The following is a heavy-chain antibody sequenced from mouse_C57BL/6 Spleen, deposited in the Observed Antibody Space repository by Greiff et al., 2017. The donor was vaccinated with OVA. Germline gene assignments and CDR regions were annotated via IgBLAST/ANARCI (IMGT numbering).Heavy chain of an antibody. CDR3: ATDYGSSLFDY. J-gene: IGHJ2*01. D-gene: IGHD1-1*01. Sequence: QVHVKPPGAELVKPGASVKVSCKASGYTFTSYWMHWVKQRPGQGLEWIGRIHPSDSDTNYNQKFKGKATLTVDKSSSTAYMQLSSLTSEDSAVYYCATDYGSSLFDYWGQGTTLTVSS. CDR1: GYTFTSYW. V-gene: IGHV1-74*01. CDR2: IHPSDSDT.